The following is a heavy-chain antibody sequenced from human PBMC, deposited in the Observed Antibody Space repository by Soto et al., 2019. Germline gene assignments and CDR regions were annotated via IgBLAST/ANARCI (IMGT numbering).Heavy chain of an antibody. J-gene: IGHJ6*02. Sequence: QVQLVQSGAEVKKPGASVKVSCKASGYTFTSYGISWVRQAPGQGLEWMGWINGYNGNTNYAQKLQGRVTMTTDTSTSTAYMELRSLRSDDTDVSYGARMGDVPSYYYGMDVWGQGTTVTVSS. CDR1: GYTFTSYG. CDR2: INGYNGNT. V-gene: IGHV1-18*01. D-gene: IGHD3-16*01. CDR3: ARMGDVPSYYYGMDV.